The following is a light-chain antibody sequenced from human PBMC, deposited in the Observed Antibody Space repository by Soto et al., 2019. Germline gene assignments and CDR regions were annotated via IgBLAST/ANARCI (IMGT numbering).Light chain of an antibody. CDR1: SNNIGTYDL. Sequence: QSALTQPASVSGSPGQSITISCTGTSNNIGTYDLVSWYQQAPGKAPKLVIYEGSKRPSGVSNRFSGSKSGNTASLTISGLQAEDEADYYCCSYAGSTTLVFGGGTKLTVL. J-gene: IGLJ2*01. CDR2: EGS. V-gene: IGLV2-23*01. CDR3: CSYAGSTTLV.